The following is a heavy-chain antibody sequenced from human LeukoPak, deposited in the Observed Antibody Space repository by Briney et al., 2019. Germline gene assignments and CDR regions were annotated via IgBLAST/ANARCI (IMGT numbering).Heavy chain of an antibody. CDR2: ISSSGSTI. CDR3: ARVGPLSSSPGWFDP. D-gene: IGHD6-6*01. V-gene: IGHV3-11*01. J-gene: IGHJ5*02. Sequence: PGGSLRLSCAASGFTFSDYYMSWIRQAPGKGLEWVSYISSSGSTIYYADSVKGRFTISRDNAKNSLYLQMNSLRAEDTAVYYYARVGPLSSSPGWFDPWGQGTLVTVSS. CDR1: GFTFSDYY.